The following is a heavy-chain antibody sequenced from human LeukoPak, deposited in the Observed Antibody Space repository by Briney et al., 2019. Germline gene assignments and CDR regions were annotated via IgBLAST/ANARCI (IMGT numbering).Heavy chain of an antibody. D-gene: IGHD3-10*01. V-gene: IGHV4-34*01. CDR3: ARGSLAMVRGTYRKNWFDP. CDR1: GGSFSGYY. Sequence: KPSETLSLTCAVYGGSFSGYYWSWIRQPPGKGLEWIGEINHSGSTNYNPSLKSRVTISVDTSKNQFSLKLSSVTAADTAVYYCARGSLAMVRGTYRKNWFDPWGQGTLVTVSS. J-gene: IGHJ5*02. CDR2: INHSGST.